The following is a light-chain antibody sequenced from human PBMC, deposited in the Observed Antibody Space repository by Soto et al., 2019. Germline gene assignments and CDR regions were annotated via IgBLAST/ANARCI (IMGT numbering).Light chain of an antibody. V-gene: IGLV2-14*01. CDR1: SSDVGGYNY. Sequence: QSALTQPASVSGSPGQSITISCTGTSSDVGGYNYVSWYQQHPGKAPKLMIYDVSNRPSGVSNRFSGSKSGNTASLTISGLQAEDEADYYCSSSTSSSSYVFGTRTKVTVL. J-gene: IGLJ1*01. CDR3: SSSTSSSSYV. CDR2: DVS.